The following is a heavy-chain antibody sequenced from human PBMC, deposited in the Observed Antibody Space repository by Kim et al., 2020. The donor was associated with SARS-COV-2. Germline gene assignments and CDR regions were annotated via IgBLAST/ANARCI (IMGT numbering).Heavy chain of an antibody. CDR3: ARGSGSYYYAFQN. J-gene: IGHJ1*01. Sequence: SETLSLTCAVSGGSIRSDYWSWIRQPPGKGLEWIGNIYYSGSTNYNPSLESRLSISVDTSKNKFFLNLSSVTAADSAVYYCARGSGSYYYAFQNWGQGTLVTVSS. V-gene: IGHV4-59*13. CDR1: GGSIRSDY. CDR2: IYYSGST. D-gene: IGHD1-26*01.